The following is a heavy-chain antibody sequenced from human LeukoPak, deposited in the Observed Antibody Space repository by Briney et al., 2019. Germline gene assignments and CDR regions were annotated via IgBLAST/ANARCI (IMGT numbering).Heavy chain of an antibody. Sequence: GRSLRLSCAASGFTFSSYGMHWVRQAPGKGLEWVAVIWYDGGNKYYADSVKGRFTISRDNSKNTLYLQMNSLRAEDTAVYYCAAGVARPYYFDYWGQGTLVTVSS. CDR3: AAGVARPYYFDY. CDR2: IWYDGGNK. V-gene: IGHV3-33*01. J-gene: IGHJ4*02. CDR1: GFTFSSYG. D-gene: IGHD3-10*01.